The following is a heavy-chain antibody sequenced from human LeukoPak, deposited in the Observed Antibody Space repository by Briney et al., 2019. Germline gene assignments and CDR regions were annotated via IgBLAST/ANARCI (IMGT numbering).Heavy chain of an antibody. CDR3: TTQNRLPTDNVVVVTTTAGSWFDP. CDR2: IKSKTDGGTT. CDR1: GFTFSDAW. D-gene: IGHD2-15*01. Sequence: PGGSLRLSCAASGFTFSDAWMNWVRQAPGKGLEWVGRIKSKTDGGTTDYAAPVKGRFIISRDDSKNTVYLQMRGLKTEDAAVYYCTTQNRLPTDNVVVVTTTAGSWFDPWGQGTLVTVSS. J-gene: IGHJ5*02. V-gene: IGHV3-15*05.